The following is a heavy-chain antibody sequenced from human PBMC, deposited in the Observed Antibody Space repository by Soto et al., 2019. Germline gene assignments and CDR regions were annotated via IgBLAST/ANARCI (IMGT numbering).Heavy chain of an antibody. D-gene: IGHD2-21*02. Sequence: VVSLRISCAASGFTFSSYGMHWVRQAPGKGLEWVAVISYDGSNKYYADSVKGRFTISRDNSKNTLYLQMNSLRAEDTAVYYCANDCGGDCSFDYWGQGTLVTVSS. V-gene: IGHV3-30*18. J-gene: IGHJ4*02. CDR1: GFTFSSYG. CDR2: ISYDGSNK. CDR3: ANDCGGDCSFDY.